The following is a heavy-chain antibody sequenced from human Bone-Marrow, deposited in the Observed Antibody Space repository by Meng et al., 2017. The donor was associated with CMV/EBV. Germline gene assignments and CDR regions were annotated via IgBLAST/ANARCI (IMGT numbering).Heavy chain of an antibody. V-gene: IGHV3-15*01. CDR2: IKSKTDGGTT. J-gene: IGHJ4*02. CDR3: TTEGDYGSGSYSDY. CDR1: GFTFSNAW. D-gene: IGHD3-10*01. Sequence: GGSLRLSCAASGFTFSNAWMSWVRQAPGKGLEWVGRIKSKTDGGTTDYAAPVKGRFTISRDDSKNTLYLQMNSLKTEDTAVYYCTTEGDYGSGSYSDYWGQGTLVNVSS.